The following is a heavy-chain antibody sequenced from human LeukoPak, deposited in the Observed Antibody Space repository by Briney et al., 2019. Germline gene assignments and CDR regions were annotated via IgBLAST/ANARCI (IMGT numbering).Heavy chain of an antibody. CDR1: GGSTTNYF. CDR3: AKGRVPGI. Sequence: SETLSLTCTVSGGSTTNYFWSWIRQPPGKGLEWLGSIHYTGSTNYNPSLKSRLSISLGTSKNQFSLLETTVTPADTAVEYCAKGRVPGIWGQGTLVTVSS. D-gene: IGHD2-2*01. J-gene: IGHJ4*02. V-gene: IGHV4-59*01. CDR2: IHYTGST.